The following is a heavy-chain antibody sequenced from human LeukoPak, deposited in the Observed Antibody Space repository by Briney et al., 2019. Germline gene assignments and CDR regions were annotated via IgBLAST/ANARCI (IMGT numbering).Heavy chain of an antibody. J-gene: IGHJ3*02. CDR3: ARRLTLVRGVSGTDAFDI. CDR2: IIPIFDTP. D-gene: IGHD3-10*01. V-gene: IGHV1-69*06. Sequence: SVKVSCKAFGGTFGNYAISWVRQAPGQGLEWMGGIIPIFDTPNYAQKFQGRVTITADKSTSTAYMELSSLRSEDTAVYYCARRLTLVRGVSGTDAFDIWGQGTMVTVSS. CDR1: GGTFGNYA.